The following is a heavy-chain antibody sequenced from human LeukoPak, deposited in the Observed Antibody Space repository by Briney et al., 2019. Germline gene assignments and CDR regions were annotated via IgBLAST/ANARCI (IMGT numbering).Heavy chain of an antibody. J-gene: IGHJ6*03. Sequence: GGSLRLSCAASGFTFSSYSMNWVRQAPGKGLEWVSSISSSSSYIYYADSVKGRFTISRDNAKNSLYLQMNSLRAEDTAVYYCARDRFGEDYMDVWGKGTTVTVSS. CDR2: ISSSSSYI. CDR3: ARDRFGEDYMDV. CDR1: GFTFSSYS. V-gene: IGHV3-21*04. D-gene: IGHD3-10*01.